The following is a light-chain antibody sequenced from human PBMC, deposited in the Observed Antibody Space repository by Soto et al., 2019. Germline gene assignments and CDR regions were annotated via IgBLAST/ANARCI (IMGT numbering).Light chain of an antibody. CDR2: GAS. CDR3: QQYNSYST. CDR1: QSVSSSY. V-gene: IGKV3D-7*01. J-gene: IGKJ1*01. Sequence: IVLTQSPAILALSPGDRAALSCRASQSVSSSYLAWYQHKPGQAPRLLIYGASTRATGIPARFSGSGSGTEFTLTISSLQPDDFATYYCQQYNSYSTFGQGTKVDI.